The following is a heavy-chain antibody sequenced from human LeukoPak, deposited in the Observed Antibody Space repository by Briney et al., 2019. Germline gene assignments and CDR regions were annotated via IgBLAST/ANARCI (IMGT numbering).Heavy chain of an antibody. Sequence: ETLSLTCTVSGGSISSSSYYWGWIRQPPGKGLEWIGSIYYSGSTYYNPSLKSRVTISVDTSKNQFSLKLSSVTAADTAVYYCARGITMDVCGKGTTVTVSS. V-gene: IGHV4-39*01. CDR2: IYYSGST. CDR1: GGSISSSSYY. D-gene: IGHD3-3*01. J-gene: IGHJ6*04. CDR3: ARGITMDV.